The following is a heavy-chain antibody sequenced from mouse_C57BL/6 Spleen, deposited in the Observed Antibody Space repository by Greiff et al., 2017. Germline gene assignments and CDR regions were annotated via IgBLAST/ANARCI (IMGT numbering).Heavy chain of an antibody. Sequence: QVQLKESGPELVKPGASVKISCKASGYAFSSSWMNWVKQRPGKGLEWIGRIYPGDGDTNYNGKFKGKATLTADKSSSTAYMQLSSLTSEDSAVYCCADYDYDGTVVGFAYWGQGTLVTVSA. J-gene: IGHJ3*01. V-gene: IGHV1-82*01. CDR2: IYPGDGDT. CDR3: ADYDYDGTVVGFAY. CDR1: GYAFSSSW. D-gene: IGHD2-4*01.